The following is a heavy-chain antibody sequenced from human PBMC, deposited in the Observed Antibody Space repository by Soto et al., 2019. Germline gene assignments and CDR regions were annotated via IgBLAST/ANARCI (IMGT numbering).Heavy chain of an antibody. CDR3: ARDGDYVWGSPGGY. CDR2: IIAYNGNT. V-gene: IGHV1-18*01. CDR1: GYTFTSYG. Sequence: ASVKVSCKASGYTFTSYGISWVRQAPGQGLEWMGWIIAYNGNTNYAQKLQGRVTMTRATSTSTAYLELRSLRSDDTAVYYCARDGDYVWGSPGGYWGQGTMVTVSS. J-gene: IGHJ4*02. D-gene: IGHD3-16*01.